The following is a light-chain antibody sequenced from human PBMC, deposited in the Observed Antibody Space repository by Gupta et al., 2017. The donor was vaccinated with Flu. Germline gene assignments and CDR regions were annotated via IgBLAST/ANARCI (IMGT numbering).Light chain of an antibody. CDR1: QGVQNY. J-gene: IGKJ5*01. CDR3: QQRKNWPLIT. CDR2: DAA. Sequence: ATLSLSPGERATLSCRASQGVQNYLAWYKKKPGQAPRLLIYDAANRATGIPARFSGSGYGTDFTLTISSREPEDFAFYYCQQRKNWPLITFGQGTRLEIK. V-gene: IGKV3-11*01.